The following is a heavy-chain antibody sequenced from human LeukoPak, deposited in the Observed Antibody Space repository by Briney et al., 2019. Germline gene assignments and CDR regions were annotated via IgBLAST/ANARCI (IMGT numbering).Heavy chain of an antibody. J-gene: IGHJ3*02. D-gene: IGHD3-16*01. CDR2: ISYDGSNK. V-gene: IGHV3-30-3*01. CDR1: GFTFSSYA. Sequence: PGGSLRLSCAASGFTFSSYAMHWVRQAPGKGLEWVAVISYDGSNKYYADSVKGRFTISRDNSKNTLYLQMNSLRAEDTAVYYCARVVTEYMGGLGDDAFDIWGQGTMVTVSS. CDR3: ARVVTEYMGGLGDDAFDI.